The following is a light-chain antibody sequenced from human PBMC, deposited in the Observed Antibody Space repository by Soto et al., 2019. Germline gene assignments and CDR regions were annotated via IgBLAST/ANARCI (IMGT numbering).Light chain of an antibody. V-gene: IGKV3-20*01. Sequence: EIVLTQSPATLSLSPGERATLSCRASQSVSSYLAWYQQKPGQAPRLLIYDISSRATGIPDRFSGSVSGTDFTLTITRLEPEDFAVFYCQQYGSSEIIFGQGTDWRL. CDR1: QSVSSY. J-gene: IGKJ5*01. CDR2: DIS. CDR3: QQYGSSEII.